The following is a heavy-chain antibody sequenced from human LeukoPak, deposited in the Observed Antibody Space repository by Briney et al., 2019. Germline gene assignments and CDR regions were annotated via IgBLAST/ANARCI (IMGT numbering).Heavy chain of an antibody. D-gene: IGHD2-15*01. J-gene: IGHJ6*02. CDR2: INPNSGGT. CDR3: ARDHCSGGSCYSDGMDV. Sequence: GASVKVSCKASGYTFTGYYMHWVRQAPGQGLEWMGWINPNSGGTNYAQKFQGWVTMTRDTSISTAYMELSRLRSDDTAVYYCARDHCSGGSCYSDGMDVWGQGTTVTVSS. CDR1: GYTFTGYY. V-gene: IGHV1-2*04.